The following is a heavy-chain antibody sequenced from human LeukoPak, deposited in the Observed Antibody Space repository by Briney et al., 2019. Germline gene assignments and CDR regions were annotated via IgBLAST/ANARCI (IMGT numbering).Heavy chain of an antibody. CDR1: GFIFTDHR. J-gene: IGHJ4*02. CDR3: AIAVDVADY. CDR2: IKEDESAK. Sequence: GGALRHSCGAPGFIFTDHRRTWVPQAPGKGVDWVANIKEDESAKFYADSVRGRFTISRDNAKNSVYLEMNNLRVEDTAVYYCAIAVDVADYWGRGTLVTVSS. V-gene: IGHV3-7*01. D-gene: IGHD3-16*01.